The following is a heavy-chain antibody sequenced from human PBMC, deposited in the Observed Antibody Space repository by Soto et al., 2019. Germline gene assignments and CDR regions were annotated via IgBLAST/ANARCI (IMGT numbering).Heavy chain of an antibody. CDR3: AKDLPWYGMDV. CDR2: ISSNGGRT. J-gene: IGHJ6*02. Sequence: EVQLLEAGGGLVQPGESLRLSCAASGFTFGNYFMNWVRQAPGKGLGWVSDISSNGGRTHDADSVRGRFTISRDNSRNTLYLQMSSLRAEDTALYYCAKDLPWYGMDVWGQGTTVTVSS. CDR1: GFTFGNYF. V-gene: IGHV3-23*01.